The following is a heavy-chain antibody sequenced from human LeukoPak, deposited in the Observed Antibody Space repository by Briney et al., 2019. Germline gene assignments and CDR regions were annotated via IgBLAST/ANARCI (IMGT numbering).Heavy chain of an antibody. CDR2: IYYSGST. Sequence: PSETLSLTCTVSGGSISSYYWSWIRQPPGKGLEWIGYIYYSGSTNYNPSLKSRVTISVDTSKNQFSLKLSSVTAADTAVYYCARVRYYDFWSGANDPFDIWGQGTMVTVSS. J-gene: IGHJ3*02. CDR3: ARVRYYDFWSGANDPFDI. V-gene: IGHV4-59*01. D-gene: IGHD3-3*01. CDR1: GGSISSYY.